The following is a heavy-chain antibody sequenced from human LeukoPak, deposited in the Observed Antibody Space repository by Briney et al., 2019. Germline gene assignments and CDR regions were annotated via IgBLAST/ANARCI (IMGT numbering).Heavy chain of an antibody. D-gene: IGHD3-22*01. J-gene: IGHJ5*02. CDR1: GGSISRYY. CDR2: IYHSGST. V-gene: IGHV4-30-2*01. Sequence: PSKTLSLTCTVSGGSISRYYWGWIRQPPGKGLEWIGYIYHSGSTYYNPSLKSRVIISVDRSKNQFSLKLSSVTAADTAVYYCARSYYPNWFDPWGQGTLVTVSS. CDR3: ARSYYPNWFDP.